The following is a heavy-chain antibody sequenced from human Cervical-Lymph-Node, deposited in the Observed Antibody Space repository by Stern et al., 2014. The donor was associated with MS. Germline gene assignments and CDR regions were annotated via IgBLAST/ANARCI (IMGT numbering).Heavy chain of an antibody. CDR1: GFSVSTNY. V-gene: IGHV3-53*01. CDR3: ARAGVWDVLDN. Sequence: EVQLVESGGGLVQPGGSLRLSCAVSGFSVSTNYMNWVRPAPGKGLECVSIIYSDGRTSYADSGKGRFANSRDDSKNTLYLEMNSLRAEDTAVYYCARAGVWDVLDNWGQGTLVTVSS. D-gene: IGHD3-3*01. J-gene: IGHJ4*02. CDR2: IYSDGRT.